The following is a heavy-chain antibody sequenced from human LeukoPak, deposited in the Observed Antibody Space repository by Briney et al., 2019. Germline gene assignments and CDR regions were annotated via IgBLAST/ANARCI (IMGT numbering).Heavy chain of an antibody. V-gene: IGHV3-33*01. CDR1: GFTFCTYG. J-gene: IGHJ4*02. D-gene: IGHD6-19*01. CDR3: AREKQKYSSGWYCLDY. CDR2: IWYDGSNK. Sequence: PGGSLRLSCAASGFTFCTYGLHWVRQAPGKGLEWVALIWYDGSNKYYADSVKGRFTISRDNSKSTLYLQMNSLRAEDTAVYYCAREKQKYSSGWYCLDYWGQGTLVTVSS.